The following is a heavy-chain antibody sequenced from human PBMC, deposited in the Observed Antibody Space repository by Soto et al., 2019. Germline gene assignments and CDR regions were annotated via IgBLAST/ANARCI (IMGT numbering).Heavy chain of an antibody. Sequence: QVQLQESGPGPVKPSETLSLTCTVSGGSISAYYLIWIRHSAAKGLEWIGRVYVSGSTNYNPSLESRVTMSVDASKSQFSLNLNSVTAADAAVYYCATALPDYGDYYFDSWGQGTLVTVSS. J-gene: IGHJ4*02. CDR3: ATALPDYGDYYFDS. V-gene: IGHV4-4*07. CDR2: VYVSGST. CDR1: GGSISAYY. D-gene: IGHD4-17*01.